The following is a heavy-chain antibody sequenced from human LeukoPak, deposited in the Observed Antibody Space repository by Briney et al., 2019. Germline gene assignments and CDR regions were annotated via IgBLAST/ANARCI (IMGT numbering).Heavy chain of an antibody. D-gene: IGHD3-22*01. J-gene: IGHJ4*02. V-gene: IGHV5-51*01. Sequence: GESLKISCKGSGYSFTSYWIGWERQMPGKGLEWMGITYPGDSDTRYSPSFQGQVTISADKSISTAYLQWSSLKASDTAMYYCARQTHYYDKDYWGQGTLVTVSS. CDR2: TYPGDSDT. CDR3: ARQTHYYDKDY. CDR1: GYSFTSYW.